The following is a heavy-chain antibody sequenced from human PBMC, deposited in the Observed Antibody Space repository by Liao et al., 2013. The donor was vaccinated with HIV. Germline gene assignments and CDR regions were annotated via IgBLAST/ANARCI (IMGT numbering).Heavy chain of an antibody. Sequence: QVQLQESGPGLVKPSETLSLTCTVSGGSISSGSHYWSWIRQPPGKGLEWIGEINHSGSTNYNASLKSRVSISIDTSKSQFYLKVSSVTAADTAVYYCARCWTGYYLVDYWGQGTLVTVSS. V-gene: IGHV4-39*07. CDR3: ARCWTGYYLVDY. J-gene: IGHJ4*02. CDR2: INHSGST. CDR1: GGSISSGSHY. D-gene: IGHD3/OR15-3a*01.